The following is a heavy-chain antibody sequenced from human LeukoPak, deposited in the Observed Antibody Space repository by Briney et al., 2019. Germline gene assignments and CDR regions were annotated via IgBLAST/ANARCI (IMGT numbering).Heavy chain of an antibody. CDR2: IYYSGST. V-gene: IGHV4-39*01. D-gene: IGHD1-26*01. Sequence: SETLSLTCTVSGGSISSSSYYSGWLRQPPGKGLEWFVSIYYSGSTYSNPSPNSPFTISVDTSKNQCSLRLSSGTAAETAVYYCARHAKERRALVGAIDYWGQGTLVTVSS. CDR3: ARHAKERRALVGAIDY. CDR1: GGSISSSSYY. J-gene: IGHJ4*01.